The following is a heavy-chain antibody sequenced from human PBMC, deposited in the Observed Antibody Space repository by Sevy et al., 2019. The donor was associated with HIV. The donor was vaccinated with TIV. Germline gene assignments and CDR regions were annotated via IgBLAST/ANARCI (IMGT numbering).Heavy chain of an antibody. CDR1: GFTFSSYG. V-gene: IGHV3-30*03. Sequence: GGSLRLSCEASGFTFSSYGMHWVRQAPGKGLEWVAVISYHGRNDFYGDSVKGRFTISRDNSRKTLYLQMNSLRTEDTAAYYCARDFTGFNGMDVWGQGTMVTVSS. CDR2: ISYHGRND. J-gene: IGHJ6*02. CDR3: ARDFTGFNGMDV. D-gene: IGHD3-9*01.